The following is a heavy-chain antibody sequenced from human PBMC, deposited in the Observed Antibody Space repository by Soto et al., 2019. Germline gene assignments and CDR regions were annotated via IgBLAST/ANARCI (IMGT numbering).Heavy chain of an antibody. CDR3: ATSQRGSGYYYVDY. V-gene: IGHV4-4*02. D-gene: IGHD3-22*01. CDR1: GGSISSSNW. Sequence: PSETLSLTCAVSGGSISSSNWWSWVRQPPGKGLELIGEIYHSGSTNYNPSLKSRVTISVDKSKNQFSLKLSSVTAADTAVYYCATSQRGSGYYYVDYWGRGTLVTVSS. J-gene: IGHJ4*02. CDR2: IYHSGST.